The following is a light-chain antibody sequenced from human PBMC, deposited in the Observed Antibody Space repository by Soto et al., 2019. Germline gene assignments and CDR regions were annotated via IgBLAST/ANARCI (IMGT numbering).Light chain of an antibody. CDR1: QTISGNY. CDR3: QQYVISVT. CDR2: GAS. Sequence: EMVLTKSPGTLSLCPGKRAPLSSGASQTISGNYLAWYQQKPGQAPRLLIYGASNRATGIPERFSGSGSGTDFTLTISRLEPQDSAMYYCQQYVISVTFGQGTKVDIK. J-gene: IGKJ1*01. V-gene: IGKV3-20*01.